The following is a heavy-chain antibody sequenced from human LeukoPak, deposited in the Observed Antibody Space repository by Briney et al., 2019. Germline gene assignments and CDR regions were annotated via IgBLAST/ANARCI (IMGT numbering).Heavy chain of an antibody. CDR2: IRYDGSNK. V-gene: IGHV3-30*02. Sequence: GGSLRLSCAASGFTFSSYGMHWVRQAPGKGLEWVAFIRYDGSNKYYADSVKGRFTISRDNSKNTLYLQMNSLRAEDTAVYYCAKGSSNYEWELPLLDYWGQGTLVTVSS. CDR3: AKGSSNYEWELPLLDY. J-gene: IGHJ4*02. D-gene: IGHD1-26*01. CDR1: GFTFSSYG.